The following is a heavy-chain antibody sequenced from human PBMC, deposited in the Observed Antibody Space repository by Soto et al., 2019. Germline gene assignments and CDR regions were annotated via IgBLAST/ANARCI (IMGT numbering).Heavy chain of an antibody. CDR3: ARGGGVGVAGSAAFDM. D-gene: IGHD3-3*01. J-gene: IGHJ3*02. Sequence: QLHLVQSGAVVKKPRASVTVSCSASGYSVTAYYMHWVRQGPGRGLEWMGGINPGTGAAKYTQTFQGRVTRTRDTSTSTAFMELSGLTSEDTAVFYCARGGGVGVAGSAAFDMWGQGTLVTVSS. CDR1: GYSVTAYY. CDR2: INPGTGAA. V-gene: IGHV1-2*02.